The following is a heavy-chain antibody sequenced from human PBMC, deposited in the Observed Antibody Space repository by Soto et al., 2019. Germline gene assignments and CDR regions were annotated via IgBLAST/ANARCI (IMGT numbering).Heavy chain of an antibody. V-gene: IGHV6-1*01. CDR3: ARSGPGGYIDY. D-gene: IGHD3-16*02. J-gene: IGHJ4*02. CDR1: VDSSSSTDAA. Sequence: SQTRSLSCAISVDSSSSTDAAWNWTSDSPLRGLEWLGRTYYRSKWSNRYNGYAVSVKSRIIINPDTTKNQFSLQLNSLTPDDTAVYYCARSGPGGYIDYWGQGTLVTVSS. CDR2: TYYRSKWSNRYN.